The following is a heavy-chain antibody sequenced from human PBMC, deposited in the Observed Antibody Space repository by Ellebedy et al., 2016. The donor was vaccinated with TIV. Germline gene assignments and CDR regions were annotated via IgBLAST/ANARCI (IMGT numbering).Heavy chain of an antibody. CDR3: ARLRPVAGTGGY. D-gene: IGHD6-19*01. CDR2: VGESGVWT. CDR1: GFTFSNYN. J-gene: IGHJ4*02. Sequence: GESLKISCVGSGFTFSNYNMNWVRQAPGKGLEWVSSVGESGVWTDYADSVKGRFTIFRENSKSTLFLQMNSLRVDDTAVYYCARLRPVAGTGGYWGQGTPVTVSS. V-gene: IGHV3-23*01.